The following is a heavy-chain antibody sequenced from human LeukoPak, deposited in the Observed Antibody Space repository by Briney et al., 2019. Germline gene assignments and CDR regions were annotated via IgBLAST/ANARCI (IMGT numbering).Heavy chain of an antibody. D-gene: IGHD5-18*01. Sequence: PSETLSLTCSVSGGSISSSSYYWGWIRQPPGKGLEWIGSIYYSGSTYYNPSLKSRVTISVDTSKNQFSLKVSSVTAADTAVYYCARVGLVQLWLGEGWFDPWGQGTLVTVSS. CDR2: IYYSGST. V-gene: IGHV4-39*07. J-gene: IGHJ5*02. CDR3: ARVGLVQLWLGEGWFDP. CDR1: GGSISSSSYY.